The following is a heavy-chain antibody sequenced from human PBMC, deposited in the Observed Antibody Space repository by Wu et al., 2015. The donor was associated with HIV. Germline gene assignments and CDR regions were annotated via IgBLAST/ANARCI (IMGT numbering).Heavy chain of an antibody. V-gene: IGHV1-69*13. J-gene: IGHJ4*02. CDR1: GATFKSYA. D-gene: IGHD5-18*01. Sequence: QVQLLQSGAEVKNPGSSVRASCKASGATFKSYALSWVRQAPGQGLEWMGRLIPMYGAANYAQKSQGRVTITADESTNTAYMDVSGLRSDDTAVYYCAGGGGRTSMDPFDFWGQGTLVTVSS. CDR2: LIPMYGAA. CDR3: AGGGGRTSMDPFDF.